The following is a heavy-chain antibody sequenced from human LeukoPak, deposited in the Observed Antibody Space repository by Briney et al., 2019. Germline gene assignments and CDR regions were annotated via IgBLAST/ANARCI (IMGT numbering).Heavy chain of an antibody. V-gene: IGHV1-2*02. Sequence: ASVKVSCKASGYTFTGYYMHWVRQAPGQGLEWVGWINPNSGGTNYAQKLQGRVTMTRDTSISTSYMELSRLRSDDTAVYYCASLIAAAGTEAYYYYYGMDVWGQGTTVTVSS. CDR1: GYTFTGYY. D-gene: IGHD6-13*01. J-gene: IGHJ6*02. CDR3: ASLIAAAGTEAYYYYYGMDV. CDR2: INPNSGGT.